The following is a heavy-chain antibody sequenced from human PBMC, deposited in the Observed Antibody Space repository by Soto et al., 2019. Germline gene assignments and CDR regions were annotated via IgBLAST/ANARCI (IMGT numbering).Heavy chain of an antibody. Sequence: GGSLRLSCAASGFTFSSYSMNWVRQAPGKGLEWVSSISSSSSYIYYADSVKGRFTISRDNAKNSLYLQMNSLRAEDTAVYYCARDKSSGSYEDYWGQGTLVTVSS. J-gene: IGHJ4*02. CDR1: GFTFSSYS. D-gene: IGHD1-26*01. CDR2: ISSSSSYI. CDR3: ARDKSSGSYEDY. V-gene: IGHV3-21*01.